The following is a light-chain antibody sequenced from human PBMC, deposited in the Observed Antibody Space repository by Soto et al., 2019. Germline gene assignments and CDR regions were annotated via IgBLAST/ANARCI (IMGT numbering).Light chain of an antibody. CDR3: SSYTSSNTYV. CDR1: SSDVGGYNY. Sequence: QSVLTQPASVSGSPGQSITISCTGTSSDVGGYNYVSWYQQHPGKVPKLMIYDVSSRPSGVSNRFSGSKSGNTASLTISGLQAEDEADYYCSSYTSSNTYVFGTGTKVTVL. J-gene: IGLJ1*01. V-gene: IGLV2-14*01. CDR2: DVS.